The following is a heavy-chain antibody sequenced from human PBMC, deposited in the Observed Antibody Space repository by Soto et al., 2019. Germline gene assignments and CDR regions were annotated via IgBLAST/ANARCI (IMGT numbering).Heavy chain of an antibody. Sequence: HVQLVQSGAEEKKPGASVKVSCKASGYTFTSYAMHWVRQAPGQRLEWMGWINAGNGNTKYSQKFQGRVTITRDTSASTVYMELSSLRSEDTAVYYCARAPSWWYFDLWGRGTLVTVSS. J-gene: IGHJ2*01. V-gene: IGHV1-3*05. CDR2: INAGNGNT. CDR1: GYTFTSYA. CDR3: ARAPSWWYFDL.